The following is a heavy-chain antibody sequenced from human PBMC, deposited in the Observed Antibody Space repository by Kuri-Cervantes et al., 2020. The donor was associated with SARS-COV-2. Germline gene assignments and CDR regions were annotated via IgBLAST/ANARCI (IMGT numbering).Heavy chain of an antibody. D-gene: IGHD1-26*01. J-gene: IGHJ1*01. V-gene: IGHV3-7*01. CDR2: IKQDGSEK. Sequence: GESLKISCAASGFTFSSYWMSWVRQAPGKGLEWVANIKQDGSEKYYVDSVKGRFTISRDNAKNSLYLQMNSLRAEDTAVYYCARALGDSGSYHIQHWGQGTLVTVSS. CDR3: ARALGDSGSYHIQH. CDR1: GFTFSSYW.